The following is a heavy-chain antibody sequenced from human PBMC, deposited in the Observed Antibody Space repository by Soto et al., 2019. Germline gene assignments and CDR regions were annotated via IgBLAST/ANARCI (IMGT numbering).Heavy chain of an antibody. J-gene: IGHJ5*02. CDR3: ARGSSIAAGFDP. Sequence: SLSLSCAASGFTFSSTYMSLVRQAPGKRLEWVSVIYSGGSTYYADSVQGRFTISRDNSKNTLYLQMNSLGAEDTAVYYCARGSSIAAGFDPRGQGSLVPVSS. CDR1: GFTFSSTY. V-gene: IGHV3-53*01. D-gene: IGHD6-6*01. CDR2: IYSGGST.